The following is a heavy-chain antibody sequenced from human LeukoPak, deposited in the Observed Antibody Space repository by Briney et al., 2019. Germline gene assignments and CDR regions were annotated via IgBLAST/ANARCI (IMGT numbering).Heavy chain of an antibody. CDR3: AKDGELQFYYYDSSGYFFSYFDY. Sequence: PGGSLRLSCAASGFTFSSYAMNWVRQAPGKGLEWVSAIGGSGGSTFYADSEKGRFTISRDNSKNTLYLQMNSLRAEDTAVYYCAKDGELQFYYYDSSGYFFSYFDYWGQGTLVTVSS. CDR1: GFTFSSYA. J-gene: IGHJ4*02. CDR2: IGGSGGST. V-gene: IGHV3-23*01. D-gene: IGHD3-22*01.